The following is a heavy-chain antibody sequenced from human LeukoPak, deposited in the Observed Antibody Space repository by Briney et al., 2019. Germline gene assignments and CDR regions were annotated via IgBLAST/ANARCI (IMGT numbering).Heavy chain of an antibody. D-gene: IGHD2-21*01. CDR3: AKDKDHGVTTKHITHAGNDY. Sequence: SETLSLTCAVYGGSFSGYYWSWIRQPPGKGLEWIGEINHSGSTNYNPSLKSRVTISVDTSKNQFSLKLSSVTAADTAVYYCAKDKDHGVTTKHITHAGNDYWGQGTLVTVSS. CDR1: GGSFSGYY. CDR2: INHSGST. J-gene: IGHJ4*02. V-gene: IGHV4-34*01.